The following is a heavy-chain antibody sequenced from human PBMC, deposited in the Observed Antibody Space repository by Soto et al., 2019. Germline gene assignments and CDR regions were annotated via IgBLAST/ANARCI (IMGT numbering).Heavy chain of an antibody. J-gene: IGHJ4*02. Sequence: ASVKVSCKASGYTFTGYYVHWVRQAPGQGLEWMGWINPNSGGTNYAQKFQGWVIMTRDTSISTAYMELSRLRSDDTAVYYCARGLAVAGTFDYWGQGTLVTVSS. CDR2: INPNSGGT. V-gene: IGHV1-2*04. D-gene: IGHD6-19*01. CDR3: ARGLAVAGTFDY. CDR1: GYTFTGYY.